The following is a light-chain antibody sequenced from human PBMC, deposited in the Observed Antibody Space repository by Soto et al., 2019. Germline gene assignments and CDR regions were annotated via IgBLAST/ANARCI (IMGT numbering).Light chain of an antibody. CDR2: GAS. V-gene: IGKV3-15*01. J-gene: IGKJ2*01. Sequence: EIVMTQSPATLSVSPGERATLSCRASQSVSSKLAWYQQKAGQAPRLLIYGASTRATGIPARFSGSGSGTEFTLTISSLQSEDFATYYCQQYNSDWNTFGQGTKLEIK. CDR1: QSVSSK. CDR3: QQYNSDWNT.